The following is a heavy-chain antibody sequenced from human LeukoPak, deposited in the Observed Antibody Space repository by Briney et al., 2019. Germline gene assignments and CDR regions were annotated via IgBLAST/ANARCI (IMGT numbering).Heavy chain of an antibody. CDR2: INHSGST. CDR1: GGSFSGYY. Sequence: PSETLSLTCAVYGGSFSGYYWSWIRQPPGKGLEWIGEINHSGSTNYNPSLKGRVTISVDTSKNQFSLKLSSVTAADTAVYYCARARRLLLAVLDYWGQGTLVTVSS. D-gene: IGHD3-22*01. CDR3: ARARRLLLAVLDY. J-gene: IGHJ4*02. V-gene: IGHV4-34*01.